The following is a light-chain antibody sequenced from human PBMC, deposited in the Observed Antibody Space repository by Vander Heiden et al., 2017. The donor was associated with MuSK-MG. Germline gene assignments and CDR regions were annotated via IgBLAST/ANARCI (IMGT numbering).Light chain of an antibody. Sequence: EIVLTQSPATLSLSPGERAILSCRASQSVSSYLAWYQQKPGQAPRLLIYDASNRATGIPARFSGSGSGTDFTLTISSLEPEDFAVYYCQQRTNWWTFGQGTKVEIK. V-gene: IGKV3-11*01. CDR1: QSVSSY. J-gene: IGKJ1*01. CDR2: DAS. CDR3: QQRTNWWT.